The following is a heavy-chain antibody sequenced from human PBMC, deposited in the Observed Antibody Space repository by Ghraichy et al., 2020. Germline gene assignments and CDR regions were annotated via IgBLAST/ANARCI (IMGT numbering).Heavy chain of an antibody. CDR3: ASSRWDYNYFDY. D-gene: IGHD1-26*01. CDR2: MYYSGSA. Sequence: SETLSLTCSVSGGSISSTSYYWGWIRQPPGKRLEWIGSMYYSGSAHYNPSLKSRVMISVDTSKNQFSLKRSSVTAADTAVYRCASSRWDYNYFDYWGQGTLVTVSA. J-gene: IGHJ4*02. CDR1: GGSISSTSYY. V-gene: IGHV4-39*01.